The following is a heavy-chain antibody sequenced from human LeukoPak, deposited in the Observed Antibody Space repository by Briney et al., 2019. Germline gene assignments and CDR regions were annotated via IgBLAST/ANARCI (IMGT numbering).Heavy chain of an antibody. Sequence: PGGALRLSCAASGVTFSSYSMNWVREAPGKGGEWGSYTSSRGSDIYYADSVRGGFPISRHNAKHSLYLQMNSLRAEDTAVYYCASAVAGTDYYYGMDVWGQGTTVTVSS. CDR3: ASAVAGTDYYYGMDV. D-gene: IGHD6-19*01. J-gene: IGHJ6*02. CDR2: TSSRGSDI. V-gene: IGHV3-21*01. CDR1: GVTFSSYS.